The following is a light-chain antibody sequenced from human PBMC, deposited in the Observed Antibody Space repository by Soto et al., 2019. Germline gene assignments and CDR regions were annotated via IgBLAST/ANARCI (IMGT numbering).Light chain of an antibody. Sequence: QSVLTQPPSVSGAPGQRVTISCTGSRSNIGAGYDVHWYQQLPGTAPKLLIYGTNNRPSGVPDRFSGSKSGNTASLTISGLHSDDEADYYCCSYAGRQRLFGGGTKLTVL. CDR3: CSYAGRQRL. CDR1: RSNIGAGYD. J-gene: IGLJ3*02. V-gene: IGLV1-40*01. CDR2: GTN.